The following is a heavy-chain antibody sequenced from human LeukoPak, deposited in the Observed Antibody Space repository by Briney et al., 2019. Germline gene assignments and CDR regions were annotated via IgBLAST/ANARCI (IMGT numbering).Heavy chain of an antibody. CDR1: GGSINSSNW. V-gene: IGHV4-4*02. Sequence: SGTLSLTCAVSGGSINSSNWWTWVRQPPGKGLEWIGEIYHSGSTNFNPSLRSRVTISVDKSKNHFSLRLTSVTAADTAVYYCAKDGEAFDYWGQGTLVTVSS. D-gene: IGHD3-10*01. CDR3: AKDGEAFDY. CDR2: IYHSGST. J-gene: IGHJ4*02.